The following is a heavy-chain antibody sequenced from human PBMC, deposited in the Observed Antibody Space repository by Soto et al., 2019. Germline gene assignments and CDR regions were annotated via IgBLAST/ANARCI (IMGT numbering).Heavy chain of an antibody. Sequence: SETLSLTCTVSGDSITSNSYFWAWIRQPPGKGLEWIGSIYYSGSTYYNPSLKSRVTISVDTSKNQFSLKLSSVTAADTAVYYCARRLYYDSSGFEGGGMDVWGQGTTVT. CDR2: IYYSGST. CDR3: ARRLYYDSSGFEGGGMDV. J-gene: IGHJ6*02. CDR1: GDSITSNSYF. D-gene: IGHD3-22*01. V-gene: IGHV4-39*01.